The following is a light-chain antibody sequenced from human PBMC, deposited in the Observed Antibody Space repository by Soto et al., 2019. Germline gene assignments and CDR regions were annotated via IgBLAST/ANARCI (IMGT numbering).Light chain of an antibody. CDR3: QQYGSSLFT. CDR2: GAS. J-gene: IGKJ3*01. CDR1: QSVSSSY. Sequence: EIVLTQSPGTLSLSPGERATLSCRASQSVSSSYLAWYQQKPGQAPRLLIYGASSRATGIPYRFSGSVSGTDFTLTISRLEPEDFSVYYCQQYGSSLFTFGPGTKVDIK. V-gene: IGKV3-20*01.